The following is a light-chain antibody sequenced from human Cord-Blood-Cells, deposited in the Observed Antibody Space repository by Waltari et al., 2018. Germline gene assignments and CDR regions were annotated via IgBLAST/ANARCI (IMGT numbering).Light chain of an antibody. CDR2: GAS. CDR3: QQYGSSPT. CDR1: QSVSSSY. J-gene: IGKJ1*01. Sequence: EIVLPRSPGTLSLSPGEGATLSCRASQSVSSSYLAWYQQKPGQAPRLLIYGASSRATGIPDRFSGSGSGTDFTLTISRLEPEDFAVYYCQQYGSSPTFGQGTKVEIK. V-gene: IGKV3-20*01.